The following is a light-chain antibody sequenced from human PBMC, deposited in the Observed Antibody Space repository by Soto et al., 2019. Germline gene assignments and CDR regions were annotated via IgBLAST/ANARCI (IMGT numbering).Light chain of an antibody. CDR3: QQYESWPLT. Sequence: DIQMTQSPSTLSASVGDRVTITCRASQSIDTWLAWYQQKPGKAPNLLIYRASSLEIGVPSRFSGSGSGTEFTLTISSLQPDDFATYYCQQYESWPLTFGGGTKVEIQ. CDR1: QSIDTW. J-gene: IGKJ4*01. CDR2: RAS. V-gene: IGKV1-5*03.